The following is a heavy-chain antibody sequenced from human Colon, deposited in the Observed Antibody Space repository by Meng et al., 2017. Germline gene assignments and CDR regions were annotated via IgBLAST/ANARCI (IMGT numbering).Heavy chain of an antibody. V-gene: IGHV4-61*01. CDR1: GGSVSSGSYY. Sequence: GQVQGSGPGLVRPSETLSLTCTVSGGSVSSGSYYWSWIRQPPGKGLEWIGYIYYTGSTNYNPSLKSRVTISVDTSKNQFSLKLSSVTAADTAVYYCARGPLDYWGQGTLVTVSS. CDR2: IYYTGST. CDR3: ARGPLDY. J-gene: IGHJ4*02.